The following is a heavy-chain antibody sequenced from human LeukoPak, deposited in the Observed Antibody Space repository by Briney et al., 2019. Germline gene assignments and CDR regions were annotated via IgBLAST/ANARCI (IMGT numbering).Heavy chain of an antibody. CDR3: ARENWGAFDC. Sequence: GGSLRLPCAASGFTVSSNYMSWVRQAPGKGLEWVSAIFKSGTTYYADSVKDRFTISRDNSKNTLYLQMNSLRAEDTAVYYCARENWGAFDCWGQGTLVTVSS. V-gene: IGHV3-66*01. CDR1: GFTVSSNY. CDR2: IFKSGTT. J-gene: IGHJ4*02. D-gene: IGHD7-27*01.